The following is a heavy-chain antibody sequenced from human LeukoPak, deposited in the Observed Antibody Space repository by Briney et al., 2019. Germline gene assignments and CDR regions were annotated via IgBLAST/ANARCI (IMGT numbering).Heavy chain of an antibody. J-gene: IGHJ4*02. CDR2: IYYSGST. CDR3: ARHSTRGGDFDY. CDR1: GGSISSYY. Sequence: LETLSLTCTVSGGSISSYYWSWIRQPPGKGLEWIGYIYYSGSTNYNPSLKSRVTISVDTSKNQFSLKLSSVTAADTAVYYCARHSTRGGDFDYWGQGTLVTVSS. D-gene: IGHD2-21*01. V-gene: IGHV4-59*08.